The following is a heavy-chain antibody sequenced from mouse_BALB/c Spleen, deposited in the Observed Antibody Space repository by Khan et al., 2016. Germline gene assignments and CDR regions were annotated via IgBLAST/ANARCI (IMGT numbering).Heavy chain of an antibody. J-gene: IGHJ2*01. V-gene: IGHV5-6-3*01. CDR1: GFTFSTYG. CDR2: INSNGGST. D-gene: IGHD2-14*01. Sequence: EVELVESGGGLVQPGESLKLSCAASGFTFSTYGMSWVRQTPNKRLELVATINSNGGSTYYPDSVKGRFTISRDNAKNTLYLQMSSLKSEDTAMYYCARENYRYYFDYWGQGTTLTVSS. CDR3: ARENYRYYFDY.